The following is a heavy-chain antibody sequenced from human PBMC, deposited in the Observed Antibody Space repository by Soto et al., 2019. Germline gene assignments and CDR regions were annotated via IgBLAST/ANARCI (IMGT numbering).Heavy chain of an antibody. Sequence: GGSLRLSCAASGFIFSRYGMHWVRQAPGKGLEWVAVIWYDGSNKNYADSVKGRFTISRDNSKNTLYLQMNSLRAEDTAVYYCARDGQLAASYGMDVWGQGTTVTVSS. CDR2: IWYDGSNK. D-gene: IGHD6-6*01. CDR1: GFIFSRYG. CDR3: ARDGQLAASYGMDV. V-gene: IGHV3-33*01. J-gene: IGHJ6*02.